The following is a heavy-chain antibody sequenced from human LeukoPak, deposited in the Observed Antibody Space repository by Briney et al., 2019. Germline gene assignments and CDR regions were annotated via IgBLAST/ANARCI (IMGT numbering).Heavy chain of an antibody. CDR3: ARDHTGETFLDAFDI. J-gene: IGHJ3*02. D-gene: IGHD1-1*01. V-gene: IGHV1-18*01. Sequence: ASVKVSCKSSGYAFTVHGISWVRQAPGQGLEWMGWISPYNGQTKFAQKFQGRVTLTIDTYRSIVYMEVKSLRSDDTAVYYCARDHTGETFLDAFDIWGQGAMVTVAS. CDR1: GYAFTVHG. CDR2: ISPYNGQT.